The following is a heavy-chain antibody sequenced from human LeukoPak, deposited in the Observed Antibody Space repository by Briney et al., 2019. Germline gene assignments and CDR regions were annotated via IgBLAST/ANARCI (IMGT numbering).Heavy chain of an antibody. CDR1: GFTLSRYE. D-gene: IGHD3-10*02. CDR3: AELGITMIGGV. V-gene: IGHV3-48*03. CDR2: ISSSCSTI. J-gene: IGHJ6*04. Sequence: LAGGSLRLPCAASGFTLSRYEMKWAPQAPGGGLEWVSYISSSCSTIYYADSVKGRFTISRDNAKNSLYLQMNSLRAEDTAVYYCAELGITMIGGVWGKGTTATISS.